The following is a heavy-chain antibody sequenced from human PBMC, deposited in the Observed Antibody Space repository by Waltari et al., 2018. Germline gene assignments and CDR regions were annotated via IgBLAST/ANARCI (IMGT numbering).Heavy chain of an antibody. V-gene: IGHV3-43D*04. CDR2: ISWDGGST. CDR1: GFTFDDYA. Sequence: EVQLVESGGVVVQPGGSLRLSCAASGFTFDDYAMHWIRQAPGKGLEWVSLISWDGGSTYYAGSVKGRFTISRDNSKNSLYLQMNSLRAEDTALYYCAKAWNHTPPDYWGQGTLVTVSS. J-gene: IGHJ4*02. CDR3: AKAWNHTPPDY. D-gene: IGHD1-1*01.